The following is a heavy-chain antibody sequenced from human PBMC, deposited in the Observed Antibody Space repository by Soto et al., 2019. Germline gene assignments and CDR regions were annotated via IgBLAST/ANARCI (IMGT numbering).Heavy chain of an antibody. Sequence: GGSLRLSCGVSGFAVTSNGVIFVGHAPGKGLEWVSAISPNGQGIWYADSVKGRFTISRDISRNTVFLQMDSLRAEDTAVYYCAKDRQYPRDYFHYWGQGTLVTVSS. V-gene: IGHV3-23*01. J-gene: IGHJ4*02. CDR3: AKDRQYPRDYFHY. CDR2: ISPNGQGI. D-gene: IGHD4-4*01. CDR1: GFAVTSNG.